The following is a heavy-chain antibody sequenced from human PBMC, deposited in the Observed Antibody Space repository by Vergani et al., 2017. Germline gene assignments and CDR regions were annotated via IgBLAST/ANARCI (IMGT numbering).Heavy chain of an antibody. V-gene: IGHV3-49*03. J-gene: IGHJ6*03. CDR3: TRVGGGSYYYYYMDV. D-gene: IGHD3-16*01. CDR1: GFTFGDYA. CDR2: IRSKAYGGTT. Sequence: EVQLVESGGGLVQPGRSLRLSCTASGFTFGDYAMSWFRQAPGKGLEWGGFIRSKAYGGTTEYAASVKGRFTISRDDSKSIAYLQMNSLKTEDTAVYYCTRVGGGSYYYYYMDVWGKGTTVTVSS.